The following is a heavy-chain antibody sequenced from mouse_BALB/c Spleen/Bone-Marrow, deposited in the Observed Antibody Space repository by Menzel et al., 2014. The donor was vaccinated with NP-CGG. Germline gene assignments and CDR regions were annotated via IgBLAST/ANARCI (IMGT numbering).Heavy chain of an antibody. CDR2: INPDSRTI. CDR1: GFDFSRYW. CDR3: SRLGYYGGFAH. D-gene: IGHD2-3*01. J-gene: IGHJ3*01. Sequence: EVQGVESGGGLVQPGGSLKVSCAASGFDFSRYWMSWVRQAPGKGLEWIGEINPDSRTINYTPSLKDKFIISRDNAKNTLYLQMSKVRSEDTALYYCSRLGYYGGFAHWGQGTLVTVSA. V-gene: IGHV4-1*02.